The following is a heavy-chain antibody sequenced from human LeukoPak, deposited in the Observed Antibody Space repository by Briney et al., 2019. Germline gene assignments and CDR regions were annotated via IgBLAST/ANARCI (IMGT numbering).Heavy chain of an antibody. Sequence: SVKVSCKASGYTLTSYGFSWVRQAPGQGLEWMGGIIPIFGTANYAQKFQGRVTITTDESTSTAYMELSSLRSEDTAVYYCARGVGEGIAGYYYYMDVWGKGTTVTVSS. J-gene: IGHJ6*03. D-gene: IGHD6-13*01. CDR1: GYTLTSYG. CDR3: ARGVGEGIAGYYYYMDV. CDR2: IIPIFGTA. V-gene: IGHV1-69*05.